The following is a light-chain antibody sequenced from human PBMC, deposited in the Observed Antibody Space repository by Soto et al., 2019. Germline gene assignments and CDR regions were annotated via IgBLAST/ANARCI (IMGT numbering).Light chain of an antibody. CDR1: QSVASR. V-gene: IGKV3-15*01. J-gene: IGKJ1*01. CDR2: GAP. Sequence: EIVMTQSPAILSVSPGERATLSCRASQSVASRLAWYQHTPGQAPRLLIYGAPTRATDIPARFSGSGSGTEFTLTITSLQSEDFAVYYCRQYNDWPRTFGQGTKVDI. CDR3: RQYNDWPRT.